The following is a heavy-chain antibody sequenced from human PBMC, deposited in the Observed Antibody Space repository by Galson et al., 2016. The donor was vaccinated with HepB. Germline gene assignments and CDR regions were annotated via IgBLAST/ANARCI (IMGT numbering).Heavy chain of an antibody. CDR2: IYYSGST. CDR1: GGSISSGDYY. D-gene: IGHD4-17*01. CDR3: ARIKDDYEYFDY. V-gene: IGHV4-31*03. J-gene: IGHJ4*02. Sequence: TLSLTCTVSGGSISSGDYYWSWVRQHPGKGLEWTGYIYYSGSTYYNMSLKSRVTISVDTSKNQFSLKLSSVTAADTAVYYCARIKDDYEYFDYWGQGTLVTVSS.